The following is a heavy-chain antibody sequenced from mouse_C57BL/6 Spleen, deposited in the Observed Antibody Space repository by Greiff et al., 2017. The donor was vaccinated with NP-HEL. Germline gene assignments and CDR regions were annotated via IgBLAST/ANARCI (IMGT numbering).Heavy chain of an antibody. V-gene: IGHV1-19*01. Sequence: EVQLQQSGPVLVKPGASVKMSCKASGYTFTDYYMNWVKQSHGKSLEWIGVINPYNGGTSYNQKFKGKATLTVDKSSSTAYMELNSLTSEDSAVYYCAAYDGYYEGYFDVWGTGTTVTVSS. CDR3: AAYDGYYEGYFDV. CDR2: INPYNGGT. CDR1: GYTFTDYY. J-gene: IGHJ1*03. D-gene: IGHD2-3*01.